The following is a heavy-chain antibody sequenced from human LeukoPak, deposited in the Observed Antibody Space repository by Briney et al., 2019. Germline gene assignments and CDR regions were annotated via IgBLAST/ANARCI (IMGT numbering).Heavy chain of an antibody. CDR3: ARGRGATQYFDY. J-gene: IGHJ4*02. CDR1: GFTFSSYS. CDR2: ISSSSSYI. V-gene: IGHV3-21*01. Sequence: GGALRLSCAASGFTFSSYSMNWVRQATGKGLEWVSSISSSSSYIYYADSVKGRFTISRDNAKNSLYLQMNSLRAEDTAVYYCARGRGATQYFDYWGQGTLVTVSS. D-gene: IGHD2-15*01.